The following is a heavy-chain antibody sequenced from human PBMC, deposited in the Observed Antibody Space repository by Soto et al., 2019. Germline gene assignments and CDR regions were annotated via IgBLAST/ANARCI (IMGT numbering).Heavy chain of an antibody. CDR1: GGYISSYY. Sequence: SETLSLTCTVSGGYISSYYWSWIRQPPGKGLEWIGYIYYSGSTNYNPSLKSRVTISVDTSQNQVSLELRSVTAADTAVYYCAGKPNALYYFDFWGQGTLVTVSS. V-gene: IGHV4-59*12. J-gene: IGHJ4*02. D-gene: IGHD2-8*01. CDR2: IYYSGST. CDR3: AGKPNALYYFDF.